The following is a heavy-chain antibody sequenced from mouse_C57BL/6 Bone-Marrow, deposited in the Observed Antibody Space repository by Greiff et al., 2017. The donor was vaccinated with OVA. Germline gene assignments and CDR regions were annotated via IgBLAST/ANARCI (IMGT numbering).Heavy chain of an antibody. CDR1: GFSLTSYG. Sequence: VMLVESGPGLVQPSQSLSITCTVSGFSLTSYGVHWVRQSPGKGLEWLGVIWSGGSTDYNAAFISRLSISKDNSKSQVFFKMNSLQADDTAIYYCARNGDYDVVDYWGQGTTLTVSS. CDR2: IWSGGST. CDR3: ARNGDYDVVDY. J-gene: IGHJ2*01. D-gene: IGHD2-4*01. V-gene: IGHV2-2*01.